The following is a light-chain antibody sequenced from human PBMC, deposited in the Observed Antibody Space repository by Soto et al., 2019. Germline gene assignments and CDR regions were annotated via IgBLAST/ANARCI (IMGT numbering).Light chain of an antibody. CDR3: LRYGDSPPAYT. CDR1: QSVSSRN. V-gene: IGKV3-20*01. Sequence: EIVLTQSPGTVSLSPGERATLSCRASQSVSSRNLAWYRQKPGQAPSLLIFGASNRATGIPDRFSGSGSGTDLTLTISRLEPEDCAVYYCLRYGDSPPAYTFVQGTKLEIK. CDR2: GAS. J-gene: IGKJ2*01.